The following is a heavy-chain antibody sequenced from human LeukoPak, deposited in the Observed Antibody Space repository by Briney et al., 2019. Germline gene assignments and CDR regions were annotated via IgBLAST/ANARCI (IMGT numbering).Heavy chain of an antibody. CDR1: GFSFSDYA. V-gene: IGHV3-23*01. CDR2: ISDSGDNP. CDR3: ATQNYYDGF. D-gene: IGHD3-22*01. J-gene: IGHJ4*02. Sequence: GGSLRLSCAASGFSFSDYAMSWVRQAPGKGLEWVSAISDSGDNPYYADSVKGRFTISRDNAKNSLYLQMNSLRDEDTAVYYCATQNYYDGFWGQGTLVTVSS.